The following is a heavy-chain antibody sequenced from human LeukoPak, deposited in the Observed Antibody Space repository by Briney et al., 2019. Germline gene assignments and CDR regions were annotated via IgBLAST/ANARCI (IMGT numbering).Heavy chain of an antibody. CDR3: ARETNNYYYYYYMDV. CDR1: GGSISSYY. D-gene: IGHD1-1*01. CDR2: IYTRGST. Sequence: SETLSLTCTVSGGSISSYYWSWIRQPAGKGLEWIGRIYTRGSTNYNPSLKSRVTMSVDTSKNQFSLKLSSVTAADTAVYYCARETNNYYYYYYMDVWGKGTTVTVSS. J-gene: IGHJ6*03. V-gene: IGHV4-4*07.